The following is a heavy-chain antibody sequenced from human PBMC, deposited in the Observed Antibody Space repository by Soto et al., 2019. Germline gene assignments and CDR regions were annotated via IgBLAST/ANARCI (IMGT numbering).Heavy chain of an antibody. V-gene: IGHV4-39*01. J-gene: IGHJ4*02. CDR3: ARLEYYDSSGYYPFDY. D-gene: IGHD3-22*01. CDR1: GGSISSSSYY. Sequence: LSLTCTVSGGSISSSSYYWGWIHQPPGKGLEWIGSIYYSGSTYYNPSLKSRVTISVDTSKNQFSLKLSSVTAADTAVYYCARLEYYDSSGYYPFDYWGQGTLVTVSS. CDR2: IYYSGST.